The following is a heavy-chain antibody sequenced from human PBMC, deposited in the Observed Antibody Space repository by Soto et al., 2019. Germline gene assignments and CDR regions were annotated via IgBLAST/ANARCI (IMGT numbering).Heavy chain of an antibody. Sequence: EVQLVESGGGLVQPGGSLRLSCAASGFTFSSYRMRWVRQAPGKGLEWVANIKQDGSGRNYVDSVKGRFTISRDSAKNSLYLQMISLRAEDTAVYYCARGAYCGGDCHYHFDYWGQGALVTVSS. CDR3: ARGAYCGGDCHYHFDY. CDR2: IKQDGSGR. V-gene: IGHV3-7*04. CDR1: GFTFSSYR. D-gene: IGHD2-21*02. J-gene: IGHJ4*02.